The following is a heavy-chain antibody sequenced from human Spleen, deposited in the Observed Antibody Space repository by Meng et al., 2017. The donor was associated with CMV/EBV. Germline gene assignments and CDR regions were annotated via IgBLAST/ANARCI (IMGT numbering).Heavy chain of an antibody. CDR3: ASSSWYSYDY. CDR1: GFSFSGAA. J-gene: IGHJ4*02. Sequence: CAASGFSFSGAAMHWVRQSSGGGVEWVAHIRSKVNSCATAYAESVKGRFTISRDDSKNMAYLQMNNLKTEDTAVYYCASSSWYSYDYWGQGTLVTVSS. CDR2: IRSKVNSCAT. D-gene: IGHD2-2*01. V-gene: IGHV3-73*01.